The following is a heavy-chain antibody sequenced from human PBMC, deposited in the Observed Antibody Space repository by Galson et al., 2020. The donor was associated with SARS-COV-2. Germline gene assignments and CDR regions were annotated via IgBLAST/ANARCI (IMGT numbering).Heavy chain of an antibody. CDR1: GFTFDEYT. D-gene: IGHD1-26*01. CDR2: ISSDGYGV. V-gene: IGHV3-43*01. Sequence: GESLKISCAASGFTFDEYTMHWVRQAPGKGLEWVSLISSDGYGVDYADSVKGRFTISRDNSKNSLFLQMNSLRTEDTALYYCTTWVFDYWGQGALVTVSS. J-gene: IGHJ4*02. CDR3: TTWVFDY.